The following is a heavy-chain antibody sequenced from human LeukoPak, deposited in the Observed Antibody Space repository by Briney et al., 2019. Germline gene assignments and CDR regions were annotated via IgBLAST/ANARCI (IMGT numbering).Heavy chain of an antibody. V-gene: IGHV1-8*03. Sequence: ASVKVSCKASGYTFTSYDINWVRQATGQGLEWMGWMNPNSGNTGYAQKFRGRVTITRNTSISTAYMELSSLRSEDTAVYYCARHSSGYYGDAFDIWGQGTMVTVSS. J-gene: IGHJ3*02. CDR2: MNPNSGNT. CDR1: GYTFTSYD. D-gene: IGHD3-22*01. CDR3: ARHSSGYYGDAFDI.